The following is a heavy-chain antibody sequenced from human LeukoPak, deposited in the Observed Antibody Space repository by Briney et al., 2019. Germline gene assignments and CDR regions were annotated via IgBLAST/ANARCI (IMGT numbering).Heavy chain of an antibody. Sequence: PETLSLTCAVSGYSISSGYYWGWIRQPPGKGLEWIGSIYHSGSAYYNPSLKSRVTISVDTSKNQFSLKLSSVTAADTAVYYCARDLRYFDWDYWGQGALVTVSS. J-gene: IGHJ4*02. CDR1: GYSISSGYY. CDR2: IYHSGSA. D-gene: IGHD3-9*01. CDR3: ARDLRYFDWDY. V-gene: IGHV4-38-2*02.